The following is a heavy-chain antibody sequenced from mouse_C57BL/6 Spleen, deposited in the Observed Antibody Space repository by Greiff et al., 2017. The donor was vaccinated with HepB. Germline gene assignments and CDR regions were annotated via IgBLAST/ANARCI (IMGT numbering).Heavy chain of an antibody. Sequence: EVQLQQSGPELVKPGASVKISCKASGYTFTDYYMNWVKQSHGKSLEWIGDINPNNGGTSYNQKFKGKATLTVDKSSSTAYMELRSLTSEDSAVYYCARGDDGGAMDYWGQGTSVTVSS. J-gene: IGHJ4*01. CDR1: GYTFTDYY. CDR3: ARGDDGGAMDY. CDR2: INPNNGGT. V-gene: IGHV1-26*01. D-gene: IGHD2-3*01.